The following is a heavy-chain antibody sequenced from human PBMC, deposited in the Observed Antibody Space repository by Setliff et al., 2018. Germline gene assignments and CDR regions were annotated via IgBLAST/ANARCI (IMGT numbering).Heavy chain of an antibody. Sequence: GASVKVSCKTSGYAFTDNYIHWVRQAPGQGLEWMGWINPKTGGTNLAQKFQGWVSMTRDTSITTAYMELSRLPSDDMAVYFCARSDHLVVDGFDVWGQGTMVTVSS. J-gene: IGHJ3*01. CDR2: INPKTGGT. V-gene: IGHV1-2*04. D-gene: IGHD3-16*01. CDR1: GYAFTDNY. CDR3: ARSDHLVVDGFDV.